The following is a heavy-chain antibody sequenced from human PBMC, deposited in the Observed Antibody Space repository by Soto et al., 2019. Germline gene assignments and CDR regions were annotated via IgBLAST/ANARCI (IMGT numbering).Heavy chain of an antibody. CDR2: ISYDGSNK. V-gene: IGHV3-30-3*01. J-gene: IGHJ3*02. CDR1: GFTFSSYA. D-gene: IGHD5-12*01. CDR3: EREYSGDGYKDAFDI. Sequence: VGSLRLSCAASGFTFSSYAMHWVRQAPGKGLEWVAVISYDGSNKYYADSVKGRFTISRDNSKNTLYLQMNSLRAEDTAVYYCEREYSGDGYKDAFDIWGQGTMVTVSS.